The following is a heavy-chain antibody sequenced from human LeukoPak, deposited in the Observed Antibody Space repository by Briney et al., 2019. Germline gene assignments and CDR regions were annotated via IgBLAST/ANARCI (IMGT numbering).Heavy chain of an antibody. CDR2: INHSGST. V-gene: IGHV4-34*01. D-gene: IGHD3-10*01. CDR3: ARVITMVRGVIRYGMDV. CDR1: GGSFSGYY. Sequence: SETLSLTCAVYGGSFSGYYWSWIRQPPGKGLEWIGEINHSGSTNYNPSLKSRVTISVDTSKNQFSLKLSSVTAADTAVYYCARVITMVRGVIRYGMDVWGKGATVTVSS. J-gene: IGHJ6*04.